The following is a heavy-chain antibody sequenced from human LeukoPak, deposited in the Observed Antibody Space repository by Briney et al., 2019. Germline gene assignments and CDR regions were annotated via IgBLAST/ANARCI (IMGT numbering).Heavy chain of an antibody. V-gene: IGHV3-74*01. CDR2: INSDGDSP. CDR3: ARGFVSGGDCCAFDI. CDR1: GFAFSSYW. Sequence: PGGSLRLSCAASGFAFSSYWMHWVRQAPGKGLVWVSRINSDGDSPNYANSVKGRFTISRDDAKNTLYLQMNSLRAEDTAVYYCARGFVSGGDCCAFDIWGQGTMVTVSS. D-gene: IGHD2-21*02. J-gene: IGHJ3*02.